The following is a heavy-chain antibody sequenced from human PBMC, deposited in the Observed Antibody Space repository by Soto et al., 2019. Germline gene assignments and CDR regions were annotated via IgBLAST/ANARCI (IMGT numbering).Heavy chain of an antibody. Sequence: ASVKVSCKASVYTFTGYYMHWVRQAPGQGLEWMGWINPNSGGTNYAQKFQGWVTMTRDTSISTAYMELSRLRSDDTAVYYCARGGNLTYYDFWSGYPFDYWGQGTLVTVSS. CDR1: VYTFTGYY. D-gene: IGHD3-3*01. CDR2: INPNSGGT. CDR3: ARGGNLTYYDFWSGYPFDY. V-gene: IGHV1-2*04. J-gene: IGHJ4*02.